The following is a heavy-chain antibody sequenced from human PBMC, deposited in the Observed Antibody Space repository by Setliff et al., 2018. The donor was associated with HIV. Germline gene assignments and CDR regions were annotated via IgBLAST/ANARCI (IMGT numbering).Heavy chain of an antibody. CDR3: ARHSPNVGVRGDAFDI. CDR2: IYSGGST. Sequence: SETLSLTCTVSGGSIGGYYWSWIRQPPGTGLEWLGCIYSGGSTNYNPSLKSRVTISLDTSRTQFSLRLSSVTAADTAVYYCARHSPNVGVRGDAFDIWGQGTVVTVSS. J-gene: IGHJ3*02. CDR1: GGSIGGYY. V-gene: IGHV4-59*08. D-gene: IGHD2-8*01.